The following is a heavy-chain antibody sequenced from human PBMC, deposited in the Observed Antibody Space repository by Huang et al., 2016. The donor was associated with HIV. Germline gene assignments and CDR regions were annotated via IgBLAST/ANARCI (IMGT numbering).Heavy chain of an antibody. CDR1: GYTFADYF. V-gene: IGHV1-2*02. D-gene: IGHD5-12*01. J-gene: IGHJ4*02. CDR2: LNPKNGAT. CDR3: TRDGVAPDEEFDY. Sequence: QVQLVQSGAEVKKPGASVKVSCKPSGYTFADYFIHWVRQAHGQGLEWMAWLNPKNGATNYAQKFLGRVTVTGDTSINTAYMEFSGLTSDDTANYYCTRDGVAPDEEFDYWGQGTLISVSS.